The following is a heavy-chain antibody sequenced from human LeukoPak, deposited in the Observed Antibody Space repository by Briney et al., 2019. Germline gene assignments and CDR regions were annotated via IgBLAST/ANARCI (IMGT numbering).Heavy chain of an antibody. J-gene: IGHJ4*02. CDR2: INAGNGNT. D-gene: IGHD3-10*01. V-gene: IGHV1-3*01. CDR3: ARTSYYYGSGSYYPFDY. CDR1: GYTFTSYA. Sequence: ASVKVSCKASGYTFTSYAMHWLRQAPGQRLEWMGWINAGNGNTKYSQKSQGRVTITRDTSASTAYMELSSLRSEDTAVYYCARTSYYYGSGSYYPFDYWGQGTLVTVSS.